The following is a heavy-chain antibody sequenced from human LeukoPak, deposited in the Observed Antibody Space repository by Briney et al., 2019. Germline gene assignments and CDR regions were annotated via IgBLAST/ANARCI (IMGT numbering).Heavy chain of an antibody. Sequence: ASVKVSCKASGYTFTSYGISWVRQAPRQGLEWMGWISAYNGNTNYAQKLQGRVTMTTDTSTSTAYMELRSLRSDDTAVYYCARGPTYYDFWSGYYTEYYFDYWGQGTLVTVSS. D-gene: IGHD3-3*01. CDR1: GYTFTSYG. V-gene: IGHV1-18*01. J-gene: IGHJ4*02. CDR3: ARGPTYYDFWSGYYTEYYFDY. CDR2: ISAYNGNT.